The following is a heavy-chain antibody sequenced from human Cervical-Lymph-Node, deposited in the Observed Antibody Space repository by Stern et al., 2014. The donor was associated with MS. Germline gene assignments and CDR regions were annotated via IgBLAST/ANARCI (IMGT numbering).Heavy chain of an antibody. CDR3: ARDRSRGVTPFFDY. J-gene: IGHJ4*02. V-gene: IGHV1-69*01. CDR2: IIPVLGTS. D-gene: IGHD3-10*01. CDR1: GCTFNNYA. Sequence: QVQLVQSGAEVKKPGSSVRVSCRASGCTFNNYAIAWVRQVPGQGLEWMGGIIPVLGTSTYAQNFQARLPINAEDSSNAYIELIHLTSDVTAGYSCARDRSRGVTPFFDYWGQGTLVTVSS.